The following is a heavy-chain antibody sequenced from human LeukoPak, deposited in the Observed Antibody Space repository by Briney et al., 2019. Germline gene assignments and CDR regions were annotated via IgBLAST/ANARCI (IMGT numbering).Heavy chain of an antibody. Sequence: ASVKVSCKASGYTLTSYGISWVRQAPGQGLEWMGWISAYNGNTNYAQKLQGRVTMTTDTSTSTAYMELRSLRSDDTAVYYCARDPGEVVVPAAKSGYYYYMDVWGKGTTVTVSS. V-gene: IGHV1-18*01. CDR3: ARDPGEVVVPAAKSGYYYYMDV. D-gene: IGHD2-2*01. CDR1: GYTLTSYG. J-gene: IGHJ6*03. CDR2: ISAYNGNT.